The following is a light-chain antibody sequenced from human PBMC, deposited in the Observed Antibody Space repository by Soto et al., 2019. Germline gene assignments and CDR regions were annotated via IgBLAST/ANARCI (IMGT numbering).Light chain of an antibody. J-gene: IGKJ2*01. CDR1: KSISSF. V-gene: IGKV1-39*01. CDR3: QQSYSTPRT. CDR2: AAS. Sequence: DLQMTQSPSSLSASVGDRVTIACRASKSISSFLSWYQQKPGKAPKLLIYAASSMQSGLPSRFSGSGSGTDFPLTISSLQPEDFATYYCQQSYSTPRTFGQGTKLEIK.